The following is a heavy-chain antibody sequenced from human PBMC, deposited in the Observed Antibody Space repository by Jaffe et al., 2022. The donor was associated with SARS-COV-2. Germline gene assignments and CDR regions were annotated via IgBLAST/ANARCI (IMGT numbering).Heavy chain of an antibody. CDR2: IKQDGSEK. Sequence: EVQLVESGGGLVQPGGSLRLSCAASGFTFSSYWMSWVRQAPGKGLEWVANIKQDGSEKYYVDSVKGRFTISRDNAKNSLYLQMNSLRAEDTAVYYCARERTVAAYGMDVWGQGTTVTVSS. CDR1: GFTFSSYW. J-gene: IGHJ6*02. V-gene: IGHV3-7*01. CDR3: ARERTVAAYGMDV. D-gene: IGHD6-19*01.